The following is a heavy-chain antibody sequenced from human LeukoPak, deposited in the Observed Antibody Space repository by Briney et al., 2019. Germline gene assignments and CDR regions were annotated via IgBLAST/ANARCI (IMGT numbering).Heavy chain of an antibody. J-gene: IGHJ4*02. Sequence: PSGTLSLTCSISGGSINSSTWWIWVRQPPGKGLEWIGDIYYSGNTHYNPSLKSRVTTSVDTSKNQFSLKLSSVTAADTAVYYCARLRWVLADYWGQGTLVTVSS. V-gene: IGHV4-4*02. CDR2: IYYSGNT. CDR1: GGSINSSTW. CDR3: ARLRWVLADY. D-gene: IGHD5-24*01.